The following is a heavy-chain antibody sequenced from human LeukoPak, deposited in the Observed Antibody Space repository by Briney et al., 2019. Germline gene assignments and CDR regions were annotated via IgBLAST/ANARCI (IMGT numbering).Heavy chain of an antibody. CDR3: ARGDNSGYYWYLDY. V-gene: IGHV1-69*13. CDR2: IIPIFGTA. CDR1: GGTSTSYA. J-gene: IGHJ4*02. Sequence: ASVKVSCEASGGTSTSYAISWVRQAPGQGLEWMGGIIPIFGTANYAQKFQGRVTITADESTSTAYMELSSLRSEDTAVCYCARGDNSGYYWYLDYWGQGTLVTVSS. D-gene: IGHD3-22*01.